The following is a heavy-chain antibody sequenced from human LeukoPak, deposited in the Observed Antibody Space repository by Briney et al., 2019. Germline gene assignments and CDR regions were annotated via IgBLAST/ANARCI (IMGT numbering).Heavy chain of an antibody. V-gene: IGHV1-24*01. CDR3: ARVIAD. J-gene: IGHJ4*02. CDR2: FDPKDGDT. Sequence: ASVKVSCKVSGYTLTELSVHWVRQAPGKGLEWMGNFDPKDGDTIYAQKFQGRVTMTRDTSISTAYMELSRLRSDDTAVYYCARVIADWGQGTLVTVSS. D-gene: IGHD6-13*01. CDR1: GYTLTELS.